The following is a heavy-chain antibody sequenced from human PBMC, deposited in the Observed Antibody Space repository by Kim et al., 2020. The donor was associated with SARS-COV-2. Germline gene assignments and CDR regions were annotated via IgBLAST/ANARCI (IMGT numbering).Heavy chain of an antibody. Sequence: GGSLRLSCAASGFTFSGSGMHWVRQASGKGLEWVGRIRSRTKSYATAYAASVKGRFTISRDDSKNTAYLQMSSLKTEDTAVYYCTRAQDGYNSDYWGQGTLVTVSS. J-gene: IGHJ4*02. CDR1: GFTFSGSG. CDR3: TRAQDGYNSDY. V-gene: IGHV3-73*01. D-gene: IGHD5-12*01. CDR2: IRSRTKSYAT.